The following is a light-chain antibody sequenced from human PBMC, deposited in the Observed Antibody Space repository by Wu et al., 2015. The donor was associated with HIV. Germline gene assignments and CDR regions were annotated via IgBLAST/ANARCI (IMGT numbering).Light chain of an antibody. V-gene: IGKV3-15*01. J-gene: IGKJ5*01. CDR3: HQYNNWPRS. CDR1: QSVSSN. CDR2: GAS. Sequence: EIVLTQSPATLSLSPGERATLSCRASQSVSSNLAWYQQRPGQAPRLLIHGASTRASGIGARFNGSGSGTEFTLTISSLQSEDFAVYYCHQYNNWPRSFGQGT.